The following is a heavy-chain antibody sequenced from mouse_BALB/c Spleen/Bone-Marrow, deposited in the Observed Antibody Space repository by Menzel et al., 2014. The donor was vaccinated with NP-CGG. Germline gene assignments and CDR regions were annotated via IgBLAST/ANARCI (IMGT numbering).Heavy chain of an antibody. CDR3: MYGNPFAY. V-gene: IGHV6-6*02. Sequence: EVQRVESGGGLVQPGGSMKFSCVATGVTFSSYWMNWVRQSPERGLEWVAEIRLKSNNYETHYAESVKGRFTISRDDSKSRVYLQMNNLRAGDTGIYYCMYGNPFAYWGQGTLVTVSA. CDR2: IRLKSNNYET. D-gene: IGHD2-10*02. J-gene: IGHJ3*01. CDR1: GVTFSSYW.